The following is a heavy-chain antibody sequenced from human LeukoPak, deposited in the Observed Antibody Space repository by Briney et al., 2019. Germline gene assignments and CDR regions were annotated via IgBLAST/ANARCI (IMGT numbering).Heavy chain of an antibody. J-gene: IGHJ3*02. CDR3: AREDAEIIVVVTASNAFDI. Sequence: ASVKVSCKASGYTFTSYYMRWVRQAPGQGLEWVGIINPSGGSTSYAQKFQGRVTMTRDTSTSTVYMELSSLRSEDTAVYYCAREDAEIIVVVTASNAFDIWGQGTMVTVSS. V-gene: IGHV1-46*01. D-gene: IGHD2-21*02. CDR2: INPSGGST. CDR1: GYTFTSYY.